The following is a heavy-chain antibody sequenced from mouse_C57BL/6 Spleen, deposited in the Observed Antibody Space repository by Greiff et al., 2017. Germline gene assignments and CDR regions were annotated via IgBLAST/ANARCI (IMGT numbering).Heavy chain of an antibody. J-gene: IGHJ4*01. CDR1: GFTFSSYA. V-gene: IGHV5-9-1*02. CDR2: ISSGGDYI. CDR3: TREWPGPVYAMDY. Sequence: EVQRVESGAGLVKPGGSLKLSCAASGFTFSSYAMSWVRQTPEKRLEWVAYISSGGDYIYYAETVKGRFTISRDNARNTMYLQMSSLKSEDTAMYYCTREWPGPVYAMDYGGQGTSVTVSS.